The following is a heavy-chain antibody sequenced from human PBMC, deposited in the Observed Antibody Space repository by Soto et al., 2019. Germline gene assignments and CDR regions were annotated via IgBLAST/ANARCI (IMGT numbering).Heavy chain of an antibody. V-gene: IGHV3-30*18. J-gene: IGHJ5*02. CDR1: GFTFSSYG. Sequence: QVQLVESGGGVVQPGRSLRLSCAASGFTFSSYGMHWVRQAPGKGLEWVAVISYDGSNKYYADSVKGRFTISRDNSKNTLYLQMHSLTAEDTAVYYCAKADSGGHIGPWGQGTLVTVSS. CDR2: ISYDGSNK. CDR3: AKADSGGHIGP. D-gene: IGHD1-26*01.